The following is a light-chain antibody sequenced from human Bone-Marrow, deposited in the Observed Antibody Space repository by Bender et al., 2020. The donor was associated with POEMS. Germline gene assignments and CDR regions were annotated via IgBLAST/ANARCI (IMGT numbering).Light chain of an antibody. CDR3: CFSSAASYTFVF. Sequence: QSALTQPRSVSGSPGQSVTISCTGTKSDIATYNFVSWFQQHPGRAPKLLFYDVSRRPAGVPNRFSASKSGNTAYLTISGLQSEDEADYYCCFSSAASYTFVFFGGGTKVTVL. J-gene: IGLJ2*01. V-gene: IGLV2-11*01. CDR2: DVS. CDR1: KSDIATYNF.